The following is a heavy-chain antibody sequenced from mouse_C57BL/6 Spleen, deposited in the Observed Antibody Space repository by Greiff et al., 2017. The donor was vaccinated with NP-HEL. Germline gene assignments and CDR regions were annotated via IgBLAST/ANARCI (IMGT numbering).Heavy chain of an antibody. J-gene: IGHJ2*01. CDR3: ARGGRTAQALDY. Sequence: QVQLQQSGPELVKPGASVKISCKASGYAFSSSWMNWVKQRPGKGLEWIGRIYPGDGDTNYNGKFKGKATLTADKSSSTAYMQLSSLTSEDSAVYFCARGGRTAQALDYWGQGTTLTVSS. D-gene: IGHD3-2*02. CDR2: IYPGDGDT. V-gene: IGHV1-82*01. CDR1: GYAFSSSW.